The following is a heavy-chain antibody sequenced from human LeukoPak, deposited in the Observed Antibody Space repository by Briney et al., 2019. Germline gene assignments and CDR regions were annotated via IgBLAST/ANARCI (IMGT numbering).Heavy chain of an antibody. V-gene: IGHV4-34*01. CDR1: GGSISSYY. CDR3: ARGQVRYDYVWGSYRPDYYFDY. Sequence: SETLSLTCTVSGGSISSYYWSWIRQPPGKGLEWIGEINHSGSTNYNPSLKSRVTISVDTSKNQFSLKLSSVTAADTAVYYCARGQVRYDYVWGSYRPDYYFDYWGQGTLVTVSS. CDR2: INHSGST. J-gene: IGHJ4*02. D-gene: IGHD3-16*02.